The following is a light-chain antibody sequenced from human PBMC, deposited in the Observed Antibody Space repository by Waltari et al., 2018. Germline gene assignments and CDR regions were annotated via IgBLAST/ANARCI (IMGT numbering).Light chain of an antibody. CDR1: QSVRSIC. CDR3: QQYDGIVLT. J-gene: IGKJ4*01. V-gene: IGKV3-20*01. Sequence: CRARQSVRSICLTWYQQKPGQAPRLLIYGASSRATGIPDRFSGSGSGTDFALTISRLEPEDFAVYYCQQYDGIVLTFGGGTKVEI. CDR2: GAS.